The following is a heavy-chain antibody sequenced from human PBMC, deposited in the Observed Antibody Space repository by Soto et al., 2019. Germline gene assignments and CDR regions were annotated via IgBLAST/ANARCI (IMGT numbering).Heavy chain of an antibody. Sequence: PGGSLRLSCAASGITFSSYAMTWVRQAPGKGLEWVSTISGTGTTTYYADSVKGRFTISRDNSKNTLYLQMSSLRTEDTAVYYCVKAVYLLDFDYWGQGTLVTVSS. J-gene: IGHJ4*02. D-gene: IGHD2-8*01. V-gene: IGHV3-23*01. CDR1: GITFSSYA. CDR3: VKAVYLLDFDY. CDR2: ISGTGTTT.